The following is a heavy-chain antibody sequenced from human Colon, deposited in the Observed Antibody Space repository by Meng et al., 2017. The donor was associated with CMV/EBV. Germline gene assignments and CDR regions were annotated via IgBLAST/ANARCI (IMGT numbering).Heavy chain of an antibody. CDR2: ISSTSSEI. Sequence: CVGSGFAFSNHDMNWVRQAPGKGLEWVSSISSTSSEIYYGDSVKGRFTVSRDNVQNSLYLQMNSLRAEDTAVYYCAREVYGYNLGDDRWGQGTLVTVSS. CDR1: GFAFSNHD. D-gene: IGHD5-24*01. CDR3: AREVYGYNLGDDR. V-gene: IGHV3-21*01. J-gene: IGHJ5*02.